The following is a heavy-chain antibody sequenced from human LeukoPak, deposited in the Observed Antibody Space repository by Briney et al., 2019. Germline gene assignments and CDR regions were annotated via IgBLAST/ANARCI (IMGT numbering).Heavy chain of an antibody. D-gene: IGHD3-9*01. J-gene: IGHJ4*02. V-gene: IGHV1-18*01. CDR3: ATGYPKSRPSDMLTVPLFDY. CDR2: ISGYNGNT. CDR1: GQTLRSYG. Sequence: ASVKVSCKTSGQTLRSYGFSWVRQAPGQGLEWMGWISGYNGNTKFEEKFQDRVTMTTDTSTNTAYMELRSLRSDDTATYYCATGYPKSRPSDMLTVPLFDYWGQGSLVIVSS.